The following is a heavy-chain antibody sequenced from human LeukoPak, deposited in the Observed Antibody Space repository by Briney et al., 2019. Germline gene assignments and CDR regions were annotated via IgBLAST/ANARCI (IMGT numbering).Heavy chain of an antibody. J-gene: IGHJ6*02. CDR3: ASDSEQQPVPEPYYYYYYGMVA. CDR1: GFTFSSYG. D-gene: IGHD6-13*01. V-gene: IGHV3-33*01. CDR2: IWYDGSNK. Sequence: GGTLRLSCAASGFTFSSYGMHWVRHAPGKGLEWVAVIWYDGSNKYYADSVKGRFTISRDNSKNTLYLQMNSQRAEDTAVYYCASDSEQQPVPEPYYYYYYGMVAWGQRATVTVSS.